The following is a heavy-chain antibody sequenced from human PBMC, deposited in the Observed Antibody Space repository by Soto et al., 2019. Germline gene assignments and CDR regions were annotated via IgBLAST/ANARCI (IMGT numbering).Heavy chain of an antibody. CDR2: ISSGSKTI. D-gene: IGHD3-9*01. CDR3: AREDILGVRSFDY. V-gene: IGHV3-48*02. Sequence: LRLSCAASGFTFSGYSANWVRQAPGKGLEWVSYISSGSKTIYYAESVKGRFTVSRDNARNSQYPQMNSLRDGDTAVYYCAREDILGVRSFDYWGQGTLVTVSS. CDR1: GFTFSGYS. J-gene: IGHJ4*02.